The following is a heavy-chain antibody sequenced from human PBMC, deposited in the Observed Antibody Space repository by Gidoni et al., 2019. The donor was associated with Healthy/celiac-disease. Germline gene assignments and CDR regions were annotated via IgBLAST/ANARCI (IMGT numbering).Heavy chain of an antibody. CDR2: ISYDGSNK. CDR1: GFTFSSYG. CDR3: AKDPPRITGTALPDY. J-gene: IGHJ4*02. V-gene: IGHV3-30*18. D-gene: IGHD1-7*01. Sequence: QVQLVESGGGVVQPGRSLRLSCAASGFTFSSYGMHWVRQAPGKGLEWVAVISYDGSNKYYADSVKGRFTISRDNSKNTLYLQMNSLRAEDTAVYYCAKDPPRITGTALPDYWGQGTLVTVSS.